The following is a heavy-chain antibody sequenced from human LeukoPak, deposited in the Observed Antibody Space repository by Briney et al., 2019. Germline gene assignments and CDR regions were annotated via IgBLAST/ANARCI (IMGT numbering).Heavy chain of an antibody. J-gene: IGHJ4*02. V-gene: IGHV4-59*02. CDR1: GGSVRSYH. CDR3: ASSGLWRQFDY. Sequence: SETLSLTCTVSGGSVRSYHWSWIRQSPGEGLEWIAYIHNSGGTRYNPSLQSRVTISVDMSKNQFSLKLRSVTAADTAVYYCASSGLWRQFDYWGQGTLVTVSS. D-gene: IGHD2-21*01. CDR2: IHNSGGT.